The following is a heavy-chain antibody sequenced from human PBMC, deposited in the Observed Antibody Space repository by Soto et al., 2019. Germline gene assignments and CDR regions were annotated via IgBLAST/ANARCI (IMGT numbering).Heavy chain of an antibody. V-gene: IGHV4-39*01. D-gene: IGHD2-15*01. J-gene: IGHJ5*02. CDR1: GGSISSSSYY. CDR2: IYYSGST. CDR3: ARAKGGYCSGGSCPFDP. Sequence: QLQLQESGPGLVKPSETLSLTCTVSGGSISSSSYYWGWIRQPPGKGLEWIGSIYYSGSTYYNPSLKSRVTISVDPSKNQFSLKLSSVTAADTAVYYCARAKGGYCSGGSCPFDPWGQGTLVTVSS.